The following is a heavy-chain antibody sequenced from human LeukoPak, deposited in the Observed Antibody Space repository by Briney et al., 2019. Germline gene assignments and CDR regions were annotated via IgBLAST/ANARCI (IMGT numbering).Heavy chain of an antibody. D-gene: IGHD3-22*01. Sequence: GGSLRLSCAASGFTSSSYAMSWVRQAPGKGLEWVSAISGSGGSTYYADSVKGRFTISRDNSKNTLYLQMNSLRAEDTAVYYCAKDGAEKPYYYDSSGYWGQGTLVTVSS. CDR2: ISGSGGST. CDR1: GFTSSSYA. J-gene: IGHJ4*02. CDR3: AKDGAEKPYYYDSSGY. V-gene: IGHV3-23*01.